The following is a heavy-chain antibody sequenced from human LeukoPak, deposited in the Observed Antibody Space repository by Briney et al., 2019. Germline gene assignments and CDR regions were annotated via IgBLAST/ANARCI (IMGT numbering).Heavy chain of an antibody. CDR2: IHPADSDT. CDR1: GYSFTNYW. Sequence: GESLKISCKGSGYSFTNYWIGWVRQMPGKGLEYMCLIHPADSDTRYSPSFQGQVTISADKSISTAYLQWSSLKASDTAMYYCARHLSSNWYNEKAFDFWGQGILVTVSS. D-gene: IGHD6-13*01. CDR3: ARHLSSNWYNEKAFDF. J-gene: IGHJ4*02. V-gene: IGHV5-51*01.